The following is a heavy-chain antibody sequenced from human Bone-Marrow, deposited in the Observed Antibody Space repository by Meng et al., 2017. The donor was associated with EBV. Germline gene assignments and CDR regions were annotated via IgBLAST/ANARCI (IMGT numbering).Heavy chain of an antibody. Sequence: VGGGRLGAEEKQPRSSVEVSGKTSGGKFSSDAISWVRQAPGQGLEWMGGLIPMLGAPNYAQKFQDRVTIIADKSTSIHYMELSSLRSDDTAVYYCASESGRGYTPDYWGRGALVTVSS. J-gene: IGHJ4*02. D-gene: IGHD3-10*01. V-gene: IGHV1-69*06. CDR1: GGKFSSDA. CDR2: LIPMLGAP. CDR3: ASESGRGYTPDY.